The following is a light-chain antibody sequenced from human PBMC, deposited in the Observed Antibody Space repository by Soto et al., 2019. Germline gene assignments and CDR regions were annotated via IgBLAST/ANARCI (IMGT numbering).Light chain of an antibody. J-gene: IGKJ1*01. CDR2: GAS. V-gene: IGKV3-20*01. Sequence: EVVLTQSPGTLSLSPGDRAALSCRASQSLADNYLAWYQQKPGQAPRLLMYGASTRLTGIPDRFSGSGSGTDFTRIISRLEPEDFAVYYCQQYGSSPRTFGQGTKVEIK. CDR1: QSLADNY. CDR3: QQYGSSPRT.